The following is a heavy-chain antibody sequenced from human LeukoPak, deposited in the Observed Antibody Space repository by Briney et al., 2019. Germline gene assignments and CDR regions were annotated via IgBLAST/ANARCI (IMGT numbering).Heavy chain of an antibody. Sequence: SQTLSLTCTVSGGSISSGAYFWSWIRQHPGKGLEWIGYIYYSGSTYYNPSLKSRVTIPVDTSKNQFSLKLSSVTAADTAVYYCARVDTAMVRGFDYWGQGTLVTVSS. CDR1: GGSISSGAYF. D-gene: IGHD5-18*01. CDR3: ARVDTAMVRGFDY. CDR2: IYYSGST. J-gene: IGHJ4*02. V-gene: IGHV4-31*03.